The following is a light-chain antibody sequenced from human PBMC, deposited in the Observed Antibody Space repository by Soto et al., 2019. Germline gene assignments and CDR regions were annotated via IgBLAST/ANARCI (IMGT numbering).Light chain of an antibody. Sequence: EMVLTRSPGTLSRSPVGIGAGSVMGSRSVSNNYLAWYQQKPGQAPRILTYGASNRATGIPDRFSGSGSGTDFTLTISRLETEDFAVYYCQQYGSSGTFGQGTKVDIK. CDR2: GAS. J-gene: IGKJ1*01. CDR1: RSVSNNY. CDR3: QQYGSSGT. V-gene: IGKV3-20*01.